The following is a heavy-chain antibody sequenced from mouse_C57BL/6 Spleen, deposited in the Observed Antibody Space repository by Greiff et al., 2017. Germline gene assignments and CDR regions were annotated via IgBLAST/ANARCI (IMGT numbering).Heavy chain of an antibody. CDR1: GFTFSSSA. V-gene: IGHV5-4*01. CDR3: ARDGDLFAY. J-gene: IGHJ3*01. CDR2: ISDGGSYT. Sequence: EVKLVESGGGLVKPGGSLKLSCAASGFTFSSSAMSWVRQTPEKRLEWVATISDGGSYTYYPDNVKGRFTISRDNAKNNLYLQMSHLKSEDTAMYYCARDGDLFAYWGQGTLVTVSA.